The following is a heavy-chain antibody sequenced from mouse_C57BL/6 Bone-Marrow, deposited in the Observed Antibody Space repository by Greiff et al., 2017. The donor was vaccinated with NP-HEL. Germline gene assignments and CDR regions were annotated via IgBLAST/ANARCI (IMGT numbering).Heavy chain of an antibody. V-gene: IGHV5-4*03. CDR1: GFTFSSYA. CDR2: ISDGGSYT. J-gene: IGHJ1*03. Sequence: EVKVVESGGGLVKPGGSLKLSCAASGFTFSSYAMSWVRQTPEKRLEWVATISDGGSYTYYPDNVKGRFTISRDNAKNNLYLQMSHLKSEDTAMYYCARGGDYDGFDVWGTGTTVTVSS. CDR3: ARGGDYDGFDV. D-gene: IGHD2-4*01.